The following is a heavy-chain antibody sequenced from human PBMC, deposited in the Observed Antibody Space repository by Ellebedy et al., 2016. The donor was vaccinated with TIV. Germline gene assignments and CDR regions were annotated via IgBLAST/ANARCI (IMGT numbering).Heavy chain of an antibody. Sequence: GESLKISCAASGFTFSPYSMNWVRQAPGKGLEWVSFISSSSNTIYYADSVKGRFTISRDNSKNTLYVQMNSLRAEDTAVYYCAKDKLRSLEWMGGMDVWGQGTTVTVSS. D-gene: IGHD3-3*01. V-gene: IGHV3-48*01. CDR3: AKDKLRSLEWMGGMDV. CDR2: ISSSSNTI. J-gene: IGHJ6*02. CDR1: GFTFSPYS.